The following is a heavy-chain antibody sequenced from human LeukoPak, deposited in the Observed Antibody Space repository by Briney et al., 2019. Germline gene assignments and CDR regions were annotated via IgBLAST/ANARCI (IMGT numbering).Heavy chain of an antibody. CDR1: GGYIGSYY. V-gene: IGHV4-4*07. J-gene: IGHJ6*03. D-gene: IGHD4-17*01. CDR3: AREGDYGDYSKSFYYMDV. CDR2: IYTSENT. Sequence: SETLSLTCTVSGGYIGSYYWSWIRQPAGKGLEWIGRIYTSENTDYNPSLKSRVTMSVDMSTSQFSLRLTSVTAADTAVYDCAREGDYGDYSKSFYYMDVWGKGTTVTVSS.